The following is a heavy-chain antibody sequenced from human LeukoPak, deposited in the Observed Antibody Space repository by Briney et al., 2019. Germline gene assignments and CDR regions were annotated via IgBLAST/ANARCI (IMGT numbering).Heavy chain of an antibody. CDR1: GFTFSSYS. V-gene: IGHV3-21*01. CDR2: ISSSSSYT. CDR3: ARESSYGWVFDY. J-gene: IGHJ4*02. D-gene: IGHD3-16*01. Sequence: GGSLRLSCAASGFTFSSYSMNWVRQAPGKGLEWVSSISSSSSYTYYADSVKGRFTISRDNAKNSLYLQMNSLRAEDTAVYYCARESSYGWVFDYWGQGTLVTVSS.